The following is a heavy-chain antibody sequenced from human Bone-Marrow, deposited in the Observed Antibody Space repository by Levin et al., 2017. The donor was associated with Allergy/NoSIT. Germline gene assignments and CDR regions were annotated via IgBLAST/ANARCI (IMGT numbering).Heavy chain of an antibody. CDR3: ARGLTGYYGNFDY. D-gene: IGHD3-9*01. CDR1: GLTFSSSW. CDR2: INANGNTR. V-gene: IGHV3-74*01. J-gene: IGHJ4*02. Sequence: SCAASGLTFSSSWMHWVRQAPGKGLEWVSRINANGNTRDYADSVKGRFTISRDNAKNTLYLQMNSLRVEDTAVYYCARGLTGYYGNFDYWGQGTLVTVSS.